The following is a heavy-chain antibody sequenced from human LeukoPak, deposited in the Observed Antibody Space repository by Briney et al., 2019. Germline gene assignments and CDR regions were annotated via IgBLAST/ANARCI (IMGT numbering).Heavy chain of an antibody. J-gene: IGHJ6*03. CDR1: GYTFTSYD. D-gene: IGHD3-10*01. Sequence: ASVKVSCKASGYTFTSYDINWVRQATGQGLEWMGWMNPNSGNTGYAQKFQGRVTMTRNTSISTAYMELSSLRSDDTAVYYCARGPHSGTSYYRYYYVDVWGKGTTITVSS. CDR2: MNPNSGNT. CDR3: ARGPHSGTSYYRYYYVDV. V-gene: IGHV1-8*02.